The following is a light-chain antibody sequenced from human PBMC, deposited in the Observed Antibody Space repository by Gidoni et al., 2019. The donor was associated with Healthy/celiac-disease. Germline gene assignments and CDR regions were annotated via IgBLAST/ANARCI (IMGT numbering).Light chain of an antibody. CDR2: DAS. J-gene: IGKJ4*01. CDR1: QSVRSY. V-gene: IGKV3-11*01. Sequence: EIVLTQAPATLSLSPGERATLSCRASQSVRSYLAWYQQKPGQAPRLRIYDASNRATGIPARFSGSVPGTDFTLTISSLEPQDFAVYYCQQRSNFFGGGTKVEIK. CDR3: QQRSNF.